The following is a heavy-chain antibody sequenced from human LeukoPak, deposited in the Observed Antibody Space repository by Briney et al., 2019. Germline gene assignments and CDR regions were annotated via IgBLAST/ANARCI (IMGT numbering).Heavy chain of an antibody. V-gene: IGHV4-34*01. Sequence: PSETLSLTCAVYGGSFSGYYWSWIRQPPGKGLEWIGEINHSGSTNYNPSLKSRVTISVDTSKNQFSLKLSSVTAADTAVYYCAGGRRGYCSSTSCYVLWFDPWGQGTLVTVSS. J-gene: IGHJ5*02. D-gene: IGHD2-2*01. CDR2: INHSGST. CDR1: GGSFSGYY. CDR3: AGGRRGYCSSTSCYVLWFDP.